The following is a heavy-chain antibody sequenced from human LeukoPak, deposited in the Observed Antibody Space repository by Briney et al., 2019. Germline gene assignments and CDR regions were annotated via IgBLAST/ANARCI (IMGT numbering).Heavy chain of an antibody. CDR3: ARNDYGATLGAFDY. Sequence: PGGSLRLSCAASGFTFSRFGMNWVRQAPGKGLEWVSSISNSGGYKYYADSMRGRFTISRDNSKNTLYLQMNSLRAEDTAVYYCARNDYGATLGAFDYWGQGTLVTVSS. D-gene: IGHD4-17*01. J-gene: IGHJ4*02. CDR2: ISNSGGYK. V-gene: IGHV3-21*01. CDR1: GFTFSRFG.